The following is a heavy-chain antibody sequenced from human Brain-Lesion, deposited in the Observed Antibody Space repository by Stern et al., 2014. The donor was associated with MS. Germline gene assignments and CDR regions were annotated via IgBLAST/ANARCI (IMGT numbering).Heavy chain of an antibody. V-gene: IGHV4-39*01. J-gene: IGHJ5*02. CDR3: AGEEDIRYCSGGSCTGNWFDP. CDR2: IYYSGNP. CDR1: GGSVSSTSYA. Sequence: QVQLVESGPGLVKPSETLSLTCTVAGGSVSSTSYAWAWIRQPPGKGLEWIGTIYYSGNPYYSPSLKSRLTLSLETSKHQFSPQLSSVTAADTAVYYCAGEEDIRYCSGGSCTGNWFDPWGQGTLVTVSS. D-gene: IGHD2-15*01.